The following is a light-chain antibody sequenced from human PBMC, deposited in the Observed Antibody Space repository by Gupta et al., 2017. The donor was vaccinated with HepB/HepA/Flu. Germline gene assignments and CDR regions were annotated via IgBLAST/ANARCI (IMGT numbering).Light chain of an antibody. CDR1: QSISYY. CDR3: QHIDNTPRS. J-gene: IGKJ1*01. CDR2: SAT. V-gene: IGKV1-39*01. Sequence: DIRVTQSPSSLSASVGDSVSIACRTNQSISYYLSWYQQKLGKAPKLLIYSATFRQPGVPSRFSVAGSGTEFTLTISRLQPEDFATYYCQHIDNTPRSFGQGTTVEIK.